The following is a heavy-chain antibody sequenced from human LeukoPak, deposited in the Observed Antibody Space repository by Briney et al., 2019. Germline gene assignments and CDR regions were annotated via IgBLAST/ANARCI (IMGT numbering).Heavy chain of an antibody. D-gene: IGHD3-9*01. CDR1: GFTFSSYA. V-gene: IGHV3-23*01. CDR2: ISGSGGST. CDR3: AKERDLTGYSPYACDY. J-gene: IGHJ4*02. Sequence: GGSLRLSCAASGFTFSSYAMSWVRQAPGKGLEWVSAISGSGGSTYYADSVKGRFTISRDNSKNTLYLQMNSLRAEDTAVYYCAKERDLTGYSPYACDYWGQGTLVTVSS.